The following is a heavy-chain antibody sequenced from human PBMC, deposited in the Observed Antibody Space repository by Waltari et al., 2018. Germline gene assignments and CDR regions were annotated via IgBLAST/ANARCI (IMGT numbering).Heavy chain of an antibody. V-gene: IGHV1-69*14. D-gene: IGHD2-8*01. J-gene: IGHJ5*02. CDR3: AKEGVYQWRVGVISMLDP. CDR2: INTVYGTT. CDR1: GGTFSSAV. Sequence: QVQLVHAGAEVKKPGSSVKVSCKASGGTFSSAVISWVRQAPGQGLGWMGRINTVYGTTDYAQKFQGRVTLTADKSANTAYMELSSLKSEDAGIDYCAKEGVYQWRVGVISMLDPWGQGTLVTVTS.